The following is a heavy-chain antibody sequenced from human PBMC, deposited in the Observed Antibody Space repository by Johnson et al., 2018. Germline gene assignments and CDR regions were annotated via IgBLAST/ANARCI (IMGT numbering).Heavy chain of an antibody. CDR3: VTPVFTIPPVGYYYYYGMDV. CDR2: INPSGGST. CDR1: GYTFTSYY. Sequence: VQLVESGAEVKKPGASVKVSCKASGYTFTSYYMHWVRKAPGQGLEWMGIINPSGGSTSYAQKFQGRVTRTREPSTSTGDMDLSSLRSEDKAVYYCVTPVFTIPPVGYYYYYGMDVWGQGTTVTVSS. V-gene: IGHV1-46*01. J-gene: IGHJ6*02. D-gene: IGHD5/OR15-5a*01.